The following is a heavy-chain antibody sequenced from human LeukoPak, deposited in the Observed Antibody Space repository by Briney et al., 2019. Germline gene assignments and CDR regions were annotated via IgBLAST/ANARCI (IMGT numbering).Heavy chain of an antibody. CDR2: IYHSGST. V-gene: IGHV4-4*02. J-gene: IGHJ4*02. Sequence: SGTLSLTCAVSGGSITMSNWWSWVRQPPGEGLQWIGEIYHSGSTNYNPSLKSRVTISLDKSKNQFSLKLSSVTAADTAVYYCARYRGGSGYHFDYWGQGTLVTVSS. CDR3: ARYRGGSGYHFDY. CDR1: GGSITMSNW. D-gene: IGHD5-12*01.